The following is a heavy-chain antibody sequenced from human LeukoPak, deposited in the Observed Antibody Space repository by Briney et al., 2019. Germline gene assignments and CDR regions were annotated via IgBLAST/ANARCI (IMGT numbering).Heavy chain of an antibody. CDR3: ARSDGPHAAFDI. V-gene: IGHV4-39*07. Sequence: SETLSLTCTVSGGSISSSSYYWGWIRQPPGKGLEWIGSIYYSGSTYYNPSLKSRVTISVDRSKNQFSLKLSSVTAADTAVYYCARSDGPHAAFDIWGQGTMVTVSS. CDR2: IYYSGST. J-gene: IGHJ3*02. CDR1: GGSISSSSYY. D-gene: IGHD5-24*01.